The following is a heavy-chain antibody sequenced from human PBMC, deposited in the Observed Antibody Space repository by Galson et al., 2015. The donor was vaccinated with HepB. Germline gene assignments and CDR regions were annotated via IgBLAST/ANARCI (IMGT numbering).Heavy chain of an antibody. CDR2: IKSKTDGGTT. CDR1: GFTFSNAW. V-gene: IGHV3-15*01. J-gene: IGHJ6*02. Sequence: SLRLSCAASGFTFSNAWMSWVRQAPGKGLEWVGRIKSKTDGGTTDYAAPVKGRFTISRDDSKNTLYLQMNSLKTEDTAVYYCTTESFTISLGGMDVWGQGTTVTVSS. D-gene: IGHD3-3*01. CDR3: TTESFTISLGGMDV.